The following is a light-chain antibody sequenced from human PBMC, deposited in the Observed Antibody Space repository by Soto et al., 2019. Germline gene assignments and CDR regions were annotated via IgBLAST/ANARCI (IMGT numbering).Light chain of an antibody. CDR2: LNSDGSH. CDR1: SGHSSYA. J-gene: IGLJ3*02. CDR3: QTWGTGIPWV. V-gene: IGLV4-69*01. Sequence: QSVLTQSPSASASLGASVKLTCTLSSGHSSYAIAWHQQQPEKGPRYLMKLNSDGSHSKGDGIPDRFSGSSSGAERYLTISSLQSEDESDYYCQTWGTGIPWVFGGGTPLAVL.